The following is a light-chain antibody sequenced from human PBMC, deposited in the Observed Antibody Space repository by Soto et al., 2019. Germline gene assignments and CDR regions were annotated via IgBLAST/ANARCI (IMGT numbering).Light chain of an antibody. J-gene: IGKJ5*01. CDR2: DAS. V-gene: IGKV3D-15*01. Sequence: PGERATLSCTASQSLRSNFLAWYQQKPGQAPRLLIYDASSRAAGIPDRFSGSGSGTEFTLTITSLQPDDFGSYSCQQYHTFYPTFGQGTRLEIK. CDR1: QSLRSN. CDR3: QQYHTFYPT.